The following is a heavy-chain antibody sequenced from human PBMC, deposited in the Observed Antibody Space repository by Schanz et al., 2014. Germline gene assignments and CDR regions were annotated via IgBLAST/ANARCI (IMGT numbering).Heavy chain of an antibody. Sequence: EVQLLESGGGLVQPGGSLRLSCAASGITFSNHTFNWVRQAPGKGLEWVSAISSSGGSTDYADSVKGRFTISRDNSKNTVHLHMSSLGVESATEYGCAKGRVGEISSFDIWGQGTMVTVSS. CDR3: AKGRVGEISSFDI. V-gene: IGHV3-23*01. J-gene: IGHJ3*02. D-gene: IGHD3-10*01. CDR2: ISSSGGST. CDR1: GITFSNHT.